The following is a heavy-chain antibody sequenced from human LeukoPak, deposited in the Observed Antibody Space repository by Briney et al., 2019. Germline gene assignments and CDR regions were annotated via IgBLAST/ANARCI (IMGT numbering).Heavy chain of an antibody. Sequence: QPGGSLRLSCAASGFTFNNCVMHWVRQAPGKGLEWVALMSHDGSTKIYADFLKGRFTTSRDDSKSTLYLQMNSLRIDDTAFYYCAREGYGSGRAAAFDYWGQGTLVTVSS. J-gene: IGHJ4*02. CDR3: AREGYGSGRAAAFDY. CDR2: MSHDGSTK. V-gene: IGHV3-30*03. D-gene: IGHD6-19*01. CDR1: GFTFNNCV.